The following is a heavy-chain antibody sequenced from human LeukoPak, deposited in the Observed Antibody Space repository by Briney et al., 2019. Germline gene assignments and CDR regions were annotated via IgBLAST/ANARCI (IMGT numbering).Heavy chain of an antibody. J-gene: IGHJ4*02. Sequence: PGGSLRLSCEASGFTFSGYSMNWVRQAPGKGLEWVSSIDSSSNYIYYADSLKGRFTISRDNAKNTLYLQMNSLRAEDTAVYYCARGLGGLRYSDYWGQGTLVTVSS. CDR1: GFTFSGYS. CDR3: ARGLGGLRYSDY. V-gene: IGHV3-21*01. CDR2: IDSSSNYI. D-gene: IGHD3-9*01.